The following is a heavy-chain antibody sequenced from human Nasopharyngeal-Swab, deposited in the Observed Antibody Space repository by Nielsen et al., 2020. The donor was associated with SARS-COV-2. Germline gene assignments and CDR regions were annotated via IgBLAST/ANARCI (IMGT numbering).Heavy chain of an antibody. D-gene: IGHD3-22*01. J-gene: IGHJ6*03. CDR3: ARDYDSSGYPVTPDYYYYMDV. Sequence: ASVKVSCKASGYTFTTYGISWVRQAPGQGLEWMGWISAYNGNTNYAQRLQGRVTMTTDTSTSTAYMELSSLRSEDTAVYYCARDYDSSGYPVTPDYYYYMDVWGKGTTVTVSS. CDR1: GYTFTTYG. V-gene: IGHV1-18*01. CDR2: ISAYNGNT.